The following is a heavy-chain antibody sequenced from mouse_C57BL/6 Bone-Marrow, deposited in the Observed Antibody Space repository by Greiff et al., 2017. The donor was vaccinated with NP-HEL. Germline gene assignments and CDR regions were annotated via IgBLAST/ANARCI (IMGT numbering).Heavy chain of an antibody. CDR2: INSDGGST. J-gene: IGHJ1*03. D-gene: IGHD1-1*01. CDR1: EYEFPSHD. CDR3: ATYGSSYESYWYFDV. V-gene: IGHV5-2*01. Sequence: EVKLMESGGGLVQPGESLKLSCESNEYEFPSHDMSWVRKTPEKRLELVAAINSDGGSTYYPDTMERRFIISRDNTKKTLYLQMSSLRSEDTALYYCATYGSSYESYWYFDVWGTGTTVTVSS.